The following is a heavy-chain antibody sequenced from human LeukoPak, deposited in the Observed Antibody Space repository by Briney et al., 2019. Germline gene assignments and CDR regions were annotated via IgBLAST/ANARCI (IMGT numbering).Heavy chain of an antibody. CDR3: AKHWTEVEMATMTDY. V-gene: IGHV3-23*01. CDR1: GFTFSSYG. Sequence: GGTLRLSCAASGFTFSSYGMSWVRQAPGKGLEWVSAISGSGGSTYYADSVRGRFTVSRDNSKNTLYLQMNSLRAEDTAVYYYAKHWTEVEMATMTDYWGQGALVTVSS. D-gene: IGHD5-24*01. J-gene: IGHJ4*02. CDR2: ISGSGGST.